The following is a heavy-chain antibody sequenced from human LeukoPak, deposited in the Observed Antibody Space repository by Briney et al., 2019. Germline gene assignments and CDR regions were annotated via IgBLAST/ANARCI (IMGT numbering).Heavy chain of an antibody. J-gene: IGHJ4*02. D-gene: IGHD3-10*01. CDR3: AKGYYYASGSPADY. CDR1: GFIFSTYG. Sequence: GGSLRLSCAASGFIFSTYGMHWVRQAPGKGLEWVAVISHDGSNKFYADSVKGRFTISRDNSKNTLYLQMNSLRAEDTAVYYCAKGYYYASGSPADYWGQGTLVTVSS. V-gene: IGHV3-30*18. CDR2: ISHDGSNK.